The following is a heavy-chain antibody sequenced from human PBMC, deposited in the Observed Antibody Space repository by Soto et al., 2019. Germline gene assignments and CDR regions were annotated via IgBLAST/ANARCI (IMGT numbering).Heavy chain of an antibody. J-gene: IGHJ4*02. CDR1: GFTVSSNY. CDR3: ARDQIRRYCSGGSCYVPLRFFY. D-gene: IGHD2-15*01. V-gene: IGHV3-66*01. Sequence: AGGSLRLSCAASGFTVSSNYMSWVRQAPGKGLEWVSVIYSGGSTYYADSVKGRFTISRDNSKNTLYLQMNSLRAEDTAVYYCARDQIRRYCSGGSCYVPLRFFYWGQGTLVTVSS. CDR2: IYSGGST.